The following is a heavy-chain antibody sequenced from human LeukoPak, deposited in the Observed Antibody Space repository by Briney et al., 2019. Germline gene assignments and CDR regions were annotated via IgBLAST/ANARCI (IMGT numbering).Heavy chain of an antibody. CDR3: ARRGFCSGGTCLTFDL. CDR1: GVSISSSSSY. J-gene: IGHJ4*02. D-gene: IGHD2-15*01. CDR2: IYYSGTT. Sequence: SETLSLTCTVSGVSISSSSSYWSWIRQPPGKGLEWIGYIYYSGTTNYNPSLKSRLTISVDTSKNQFSLKLSSVTAADTAVYYCARRGFCSGGTCLTFDLWGQGTLVTVSS. V-gene: IGHV4-61*05.